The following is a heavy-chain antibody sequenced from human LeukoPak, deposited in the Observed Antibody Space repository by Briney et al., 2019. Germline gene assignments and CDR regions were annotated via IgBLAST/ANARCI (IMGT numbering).Heavy chain of an antibody. CDR2: ISSTSGTI. D-gene: IGHD2-2*01. CDR1: GFTFSSYA. Sequence: PGGSLRLSCAASGFTFSSYAMSWVRQAPGKGLEWVSYISSTSGTIYYADSMKGRFTISRDNAKNSLYLQMNGLRAEDTAVYYCARELVVPAAISSYDAFDIWGQGTMVTVSS. V-gene: IGHV3-48*04. J-gene: IGHJ3*02. CDR3: ARELVVPAAISSYDAFDI.